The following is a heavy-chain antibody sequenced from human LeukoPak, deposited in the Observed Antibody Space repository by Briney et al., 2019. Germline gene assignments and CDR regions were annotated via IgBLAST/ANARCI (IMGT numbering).Heavy chain of an antibody. CDR3: AKGRGSSTSCYEY. CDR2: IRYDGSNK. V-gene: IGHV3-30*02. D-gene: IGHD2-2*01. CDR1: GFTFSSYG. J-gene: IGHJ4*02. Sequence: GGSLRLSCAASGFTFSSYGMHWVRQAPGKGLEWVAFIRYDGSNKYYADAVKGRFTISRDNSKNTLYLQMNSLRPEDTAVYYCAKGRGSSTSCYEYWGQGTLVTVSS.